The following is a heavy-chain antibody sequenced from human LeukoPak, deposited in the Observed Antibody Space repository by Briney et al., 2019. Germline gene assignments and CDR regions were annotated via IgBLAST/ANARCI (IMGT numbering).Heavy chain of an antibody. CDR3: ARQVTDGSGSYNFDY. J-gene: IGHJ4*02. V-gene: IGHV4-4*02. CDR2: IYHSGST. CDR1: GGSISSSNW. D-gene: IGHD3-10*01. Sequence: SETLSLTCAVSGGSISSSNWWSWVRQPPGKGLEWIGEIYHSGSTNYNPSLKSRVTISVDTSKNHFSLKLSSVTAADTAVYYCARQVTDGSGSYNFDYWGQGTLVTVSS.